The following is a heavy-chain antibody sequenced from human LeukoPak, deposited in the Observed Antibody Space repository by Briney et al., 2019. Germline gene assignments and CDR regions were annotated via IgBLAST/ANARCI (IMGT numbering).Heavy chain of an antibody. D-gene: IGHD3-22*01. V-gene: IGHV4-30-4*01. CDR2: IFYRGST. Sequence: SETLSLTCTVSGGSISSGDYHWSWVRQPPGKGLEWIGYIFYRGSTSYNPSLKSRVTISVDTSKNQFSLRLSSVTAADTAVYYCARDRHYDTSGYYSHYYCGMDVWGQGTTVTVSS. J-gene: IGHJ6*02. CDR3: ARDRHYDTSGYYSHYYCGMDV. CDR1: GGSISSGDYH.